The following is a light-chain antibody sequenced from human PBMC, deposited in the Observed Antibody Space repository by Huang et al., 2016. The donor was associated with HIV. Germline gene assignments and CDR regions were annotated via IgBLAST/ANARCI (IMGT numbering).Light chain of an antibody. V-gene: IGKV2-28*01. CDR2: LGA. CDR1: QSLLYSNGYTY. J-gene: IGKJ1*01. CDR3: MQGLQTPPT. Sequence: DIVMTQSPLSLSVTLGEPASISCKSNQSLLYSNGYTYLDWYLQKPGQCPQLLIFLGAERASGDPDRCSVSGTGVDFTLTISRREGEDVGVYYCMQGLQTPPTFGQGTKVEI.